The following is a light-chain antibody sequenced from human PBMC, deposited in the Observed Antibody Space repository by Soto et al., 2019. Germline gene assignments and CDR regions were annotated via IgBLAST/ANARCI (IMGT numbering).Light chain of an antibody. CDR2: KAS. CDR1: QSVSSS. V-gene: IGKV1-5*03. CDR3: QQYYSYWT. Sequence: TQSPGTLSLSPGERATLSCRASQSVSSSYLAWYQQKPGKAPKLLISKASNLESGVPSRFSGSGSGTEFTLTVSSLQPDDFATYYCQQYYSYWTFGQGTKVEIK. J-gene: IGKJ1*01.